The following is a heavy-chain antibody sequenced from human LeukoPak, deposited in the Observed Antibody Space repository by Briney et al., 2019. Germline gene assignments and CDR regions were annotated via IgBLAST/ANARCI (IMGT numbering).Heavy chain of an antibody. Sequence: GGSLRLSCAVSGVTVSSNHMSWVRQAPGKGLEWVSAIYSGGGTYYADSVKGRLTLSRDNSKNTLYLQMNSLRAEDTAVYYCASDSYSPEYFQHWGQGTLVTVSS. CDR1: GVTVSSNH. V-gene: IGHV3-66*01. J-gene: IGHJ1*01. CDR3: ASDSYSPEYFQH. CDR2: IYSGGGT. D-gene: IGHD2-15*01.